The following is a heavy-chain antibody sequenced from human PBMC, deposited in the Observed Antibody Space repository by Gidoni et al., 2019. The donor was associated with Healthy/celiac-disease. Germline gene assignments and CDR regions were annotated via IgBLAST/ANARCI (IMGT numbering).Heavy chain of an antibody. J-gene: IGHJ6*02. D-gene: IGHD3-10*01. CDR2: IYSGGST. CDR3: ARDRGYFDYYGMDV. Sequence: EVQLVESGGGLVQPGGSLSLSCAASGFTVSSNYMSWVRQAPGKGLEWVSVIYSGGSTYYADSVKGRFPISRDNSKNTLYLQMNSLRAEDTAVYYCARDRGYFDYYGMDVWGQGTTVTVSS. V-gene: IGHV3-66*01. CDR1: GFTVSSNY.